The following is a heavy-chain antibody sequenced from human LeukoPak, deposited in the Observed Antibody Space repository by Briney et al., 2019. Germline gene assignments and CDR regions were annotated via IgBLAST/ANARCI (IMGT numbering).Heavy chain of an antibody. Sequence: GGSLRLSCAGSGFTFSSHWIGWVRQAPGKGLEWVANIKQDGSEKYYVDSVKGRFTISRDNAKNSLYLQMNSLRAEDTAVYYCARVYRAGTYYYYGMDVWGQGTTVTVSS. D-gene: IGHD3-16*02. J-gene: IGHJ6*02. V-gene: IGHV3-7*01. CDR1: GFTFSSHW. CDR3: ARVYRAGTYYYYGMDV. CDR2: IKQDGSEK.